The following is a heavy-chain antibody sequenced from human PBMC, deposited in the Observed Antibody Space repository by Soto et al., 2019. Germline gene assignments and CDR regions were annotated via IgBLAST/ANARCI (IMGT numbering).Heavy chain of an antibody. V-gene: IGHV3-21*01. J-gene: IGHJ3*02. D-gene: IGHD1-26*01. CDR1: GFTFSSYS. Sequence: GGSQRLSCAASGFTFSSYSMNWVRQAPGKGLEWVSSISSSSSYIYYADSVKGRFTISRDNAKNSLYLQMNSLRAEDTAVYYCARSPGWELLIAVDAFDIWGQGTMVTVSS. CDR2: ISSSSSYI. CDR3: ARSPGWELLIAVDAFDI.